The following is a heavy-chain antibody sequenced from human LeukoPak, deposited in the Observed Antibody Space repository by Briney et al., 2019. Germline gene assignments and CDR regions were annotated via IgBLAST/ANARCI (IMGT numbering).Heavy chain of an antibody. CDR3: ARERITVDFDY. V-gene: IGHV3-30*01. CDR2: ISYDGSNK. Sequence: GGSLRLSCAASGFTFSSYAMHWVRQAPGKGLEWVAVISYDGSNKYYAGSVKGRFTISRDNSKNTLYLQMNSLRDEDTAVYYWARERITVDFDYWGQGTLVTVSS. CDR1: GFTFSSYA. D-gene: IGHD3-16*01. J-gene: IGHJ4*02.